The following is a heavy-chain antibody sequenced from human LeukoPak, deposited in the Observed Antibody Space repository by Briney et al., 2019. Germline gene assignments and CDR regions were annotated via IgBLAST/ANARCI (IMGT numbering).Heavy chain of an antibody. CDR1: GGPISSYY. J-gene: IGHJ6*02. CDR3: ARDSRPYDFWSGYPYYYYGMDV. V-gene: IGHV4-59*01. D-gene: IGHD3-3*01. Sequence: PSETLSLTCTVSGGPISSYYWSWIRQPPGKGLEWIGYIYYSGSTNYNPSLKSRVTISVDTSKNQFSLKLSSVTAADTAVYYCARDSRPYDFWSGYPYYYYGMDVWGQGTTVTVSS. CDR2: IYYSGST.